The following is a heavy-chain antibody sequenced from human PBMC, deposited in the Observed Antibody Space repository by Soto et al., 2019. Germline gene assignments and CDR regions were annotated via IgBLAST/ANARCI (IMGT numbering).Heavy chain of an antibody. CDR2: ISSSSSYI. V-gene: IGHV3-21*01. J-gene: IGHJ4*02. D-gene: IGHD6-19*01. CDR1: GFTFTSYS. CDR3: ASDWGGCPIRSY. Sequence: PGGSLRLSCAASGFTFTSYSMNWVRQAPGKGLEWVSSISSSSSYISYADSVKGRFTISRDNANNSLYLQMNSLRAEDTAVYYCASDWGGCPIRSYWGQGTLVTVSS.